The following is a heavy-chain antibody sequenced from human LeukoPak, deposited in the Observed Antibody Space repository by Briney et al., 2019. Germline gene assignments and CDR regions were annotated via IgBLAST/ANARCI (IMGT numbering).Heavy chain of an antibody. CDR2: INPNGGST. D-gene: IGHD3-3*01. J-gene: IGHJ4*02. CDR3: ARIWSDQIGTDY. Sequence: ASVKVSCKASGYTFTSYYIYWVRQAPGQGLEWMGIINPNGGSTSYAQKFQGRVTMTRDTSTSTVSMELSSLRSEDTAVYYCARIWSDQIGTDYWGQGTLVTVSS. V-gene: IGHV1-46*01. CDR1: GYTFTSYY.